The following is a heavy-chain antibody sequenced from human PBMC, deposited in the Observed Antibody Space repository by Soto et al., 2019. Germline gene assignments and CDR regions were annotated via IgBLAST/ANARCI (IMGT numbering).Heavy chain of an antibody. V-gene: IGHV3-23*01. CDR1: GFTFSSYA. CDR3: AKCPRHDYPIPYYYYYMDV. J-gene: IGHJ6*03. CDR2: ISGSGGST. D-gene: IGHD4-17*01. Sequence: GGSLRLSCAASGFTFSSYAMSWVRQAPGKGLEWVSAISGSGGSTYYADSVKGRFTISRDNSKNTLYLQMNSLRAEDTAVYYCAKCPRHDYPIPYYYYYMDVWGKGTTVTVSS.